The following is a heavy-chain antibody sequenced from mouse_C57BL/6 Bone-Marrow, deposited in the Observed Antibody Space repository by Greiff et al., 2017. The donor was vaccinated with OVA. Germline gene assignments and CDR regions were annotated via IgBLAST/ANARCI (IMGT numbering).Heavy chain of an antibody. Sequence: EVQLMESGGGLVKPGGSLKLSCAASGFTFSSYAMSWVRQTPEKRLEWVATISDGGSYTYYPDNVKGRFTISRDNAKNNLYLQMSHLKSEDTAMYYCSRDGSYGSSCLDYWGQGTSLTVSS. CDR2: ISDGGSYT. J-gene: IGHJ4*01. D-gene: IGHD1-1*01. V-gene: IGHV5-4*01. CDR1: GFTFSSYA. CDR3: SRDGSYGSSCLDY.